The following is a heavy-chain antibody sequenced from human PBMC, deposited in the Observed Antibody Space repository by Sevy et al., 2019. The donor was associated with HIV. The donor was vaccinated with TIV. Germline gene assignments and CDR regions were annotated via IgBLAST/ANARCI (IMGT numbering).Heavy chain of an antibody. CDR1: GFTFTTYA. Sequence: GGSLRLSCAASGFTFTTYAMHWVRQAPGKGLEWVAVIWYDGSHKYYADSMKGRFTISRDTSKNTVYLQMNSLRAEDTAVYYCARDLGSAARTLRYWGQRTLVTVSS. V-gene: IGHV3-33*01. CDR3: ARDLGSAARTLRY. CDR2: IWYDGSHK. J-gene: IGHJ4*02. D-gene: IGHD2-2*01.